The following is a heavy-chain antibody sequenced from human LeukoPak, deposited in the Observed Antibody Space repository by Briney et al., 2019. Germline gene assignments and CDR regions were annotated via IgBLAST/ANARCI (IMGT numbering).Heavy chain of an antibody. J-gene: IGHJ4*02. CDR3: AHMEDPQYDFWSDNFDY. CDR2: ISGSGGST. CDR1: GFTFSSYA. Sequence: GGSLRLSCAASGFTFSSYAMSWVRQAPGKGLEWVSAISGSGGSTYYADSVKGRFTISRDNSKNTLYLQMNSLRAEDTAVYYCAHMEDPQYDFWSDNFDYWGQGTLVTVSS. D-gene: IGHD3-3*01. V-gene: IGHV3-23*01.